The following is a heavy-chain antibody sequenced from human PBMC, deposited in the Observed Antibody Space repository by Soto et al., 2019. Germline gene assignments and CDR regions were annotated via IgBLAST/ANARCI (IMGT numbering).Heavy chain of an antibody. CDR3: ARVGGAPLTIFGVVISHYYGMDV. V-gene: IGHV1-69*05. D-gene: IGHD3-3*01. CDR1: GSTFSSYA. Sequence: GASVKVSCKASGSTFSSYAISWVRQAPGQGLEWMGGIIPIFGTANYAQKFQGRVTITTDTSTSTAYMELRSLRSDDTAVYYCARVGGAPLTIFGVVISHYYGMDVWGQGTTVTVSS. J-gene: IGHJ6*02. CDR2: IIPIFGTA.